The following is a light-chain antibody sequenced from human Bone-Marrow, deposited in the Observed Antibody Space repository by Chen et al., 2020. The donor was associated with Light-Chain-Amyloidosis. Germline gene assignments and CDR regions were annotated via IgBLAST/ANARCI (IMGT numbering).Light chain of an antibody. Sequence: DIQMTQSPTSLSASIGDRVTITCRASQSIGNYLNWYQQKPGKAPRLLIFAASSLQSGVPSRFSGSGFGTDFTLTISSLQPEDFATYYCQQSFITLLRFPFGPGTKVDTK. J-gene: IGKJ3*01. CDR3: QQSFITLLRFP. V-gene: IGKV1-39*01. CDR1: QSIGNY. CDR2: AAS.